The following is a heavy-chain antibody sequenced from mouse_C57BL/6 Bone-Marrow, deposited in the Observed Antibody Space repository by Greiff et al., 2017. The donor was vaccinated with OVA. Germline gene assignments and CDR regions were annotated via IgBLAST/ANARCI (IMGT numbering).Heavy chain of an antibody. V-gene: IGHV5-6*02. Sequence: EVKLVESVGDLVKPGGSLKLSCAASGFTFSSYGMSWVRQTPDKRLEWVATISSGGSYTYYPDSVKGRFTISRDNAKNTLYLQMSSLKSEDTAMYYCARPDGYYLRPYYAMDYWGQGTSVTVSS. CDR2: ISSGGSYT. CDR1: GFTFSSYG. D-gene: IGHD2-3*01. CDR3: ARPDGYYLRPYYAMDY. J-gene: IGHJ4*01.